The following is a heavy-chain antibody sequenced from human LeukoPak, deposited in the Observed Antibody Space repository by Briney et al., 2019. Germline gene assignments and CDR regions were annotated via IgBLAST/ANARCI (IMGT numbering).Heavy chain of an antibody. Sequence: SSETLSLTCTVSGVSISSFYWNWIRQPAGKGLEWIGRIYTRGSTDYNPSLKSRVTMSVDTSKNQFSLKLRSVTAADTAVYYCARVTTGSYHSDHWGQGTLVTVSS. CDR1: GVSISSFY. CDR2: IYTRGST. D-gene: IGHD1-26*01. V-gene: IGHV4-4*07. CDR3: ARVTTGSYHSDH. J-gene: IGHJ4*02.